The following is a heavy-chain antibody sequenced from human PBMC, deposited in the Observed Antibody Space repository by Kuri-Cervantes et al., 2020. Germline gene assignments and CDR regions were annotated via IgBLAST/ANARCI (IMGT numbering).Heavy chain of an antibody. V-gene: IGHV4-39*01. D-gene: IGHD3-10*01. CDR3: AREGVYYQSGTSRYSCYGMDV. J-gene: IGHJ6*02. Sequence: SETLSLTCTVSGCSVTSSDYYWGWIRQPPGKGLEWIGSMYYSGNTYYNPSLESRVTISVDTSKYPFSLKLSSVTAADTAVYYCAREGVYYQSGTSRYSCYGMDVWGQGTTVTVSS. CDR1: GCSVTSSDYY. CDR2: MYYSGNT.